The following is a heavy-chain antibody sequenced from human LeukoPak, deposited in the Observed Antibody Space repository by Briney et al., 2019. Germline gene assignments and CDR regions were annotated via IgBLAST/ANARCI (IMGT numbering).Heavy chain of an antibody. D-gene: IGHD5-24*01. CDR3: ASVSVWELATHTGGSFDF. CDR2: IHHTGTT. CDR1: GGLINRIEYY. Sequence: SQTLSPTCTVSGGLINRIEYYWGWVRQSPVKGLEWLGHIHHTGTTFYSPHLNNRLSVSVASSKNQFSLTLNSVTAADTAVYYCASVSVWELATHTGGSFDFWGRGILVTVSS. V-gene: IGHV4-30-4*01. J-gene: IGHJ4*02.